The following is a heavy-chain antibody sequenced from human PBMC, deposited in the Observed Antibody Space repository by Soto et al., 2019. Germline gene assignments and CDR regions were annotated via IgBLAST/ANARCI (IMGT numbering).Heavy chain of an antibody. D-gene: IGHD6-13*01. CDR3: ATLYSSSWSDFDY. V-gene: IGHV3-21*01. J-gene: IGHJ4*02. Sequence: EVQLVESGGGLVKPGGSLRLSCAASGFTFSSYSMNWVRQAPGKGLEWVSSISSSSSYIYYADSVKGRFTIPRDNAKNSLYLQMNSLRAEDTAVYYCATLYSSSWSDFDYWGQGTLVTVSS. CDR1: GFTFSSYS. CDR2: ISSSSSYI.